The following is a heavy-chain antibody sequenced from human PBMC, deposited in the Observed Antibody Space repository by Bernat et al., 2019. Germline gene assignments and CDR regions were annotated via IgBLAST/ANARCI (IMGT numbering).Heavy chain of an antibody. J-gene: IGHJ5*02. CDR3: ARGTYYYGLGQFDP. CDR1: GFTFSSYA. CDR2: ISYDGSNK. V-gene: IGHV3-30-3*01. Sequence: QVQLVESGGGVVQPGRSLRLSCAASGFTFSSYAMHWVRQAPGKGLEWVAVISYDGSNKYYADSVKGRFTISRDNSKNTLYLQMNSLRAEDTAVYYCARGTYYYGLGQFDPWGQGTLVTVSS. D-gene: IGHD3-10*01.